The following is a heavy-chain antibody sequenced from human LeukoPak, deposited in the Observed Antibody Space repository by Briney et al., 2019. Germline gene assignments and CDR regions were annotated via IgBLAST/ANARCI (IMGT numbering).Heavy chain of an antibody. Sequence: GGSLRLSCAASGFTFSSYWMTWVRQAPGKGLEWVANIKEDGGEKYYVDSVKGRFTISRDNAKNSLYLQMSNLRAEDTAVYFCARGGGLDVWGQGATVTVSS. D-gene: IGHD3-16*01. CDR3: ARGGGLDV. CDR1: GFTFSSYW. V-gene: IGHV3-7*03. CDR2: IKEDGGEK. J-gene: IGHJ6*02.